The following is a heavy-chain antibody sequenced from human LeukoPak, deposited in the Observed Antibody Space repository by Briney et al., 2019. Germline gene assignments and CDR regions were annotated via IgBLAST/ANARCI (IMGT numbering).Heavy chain of an antibody. J-gene: IGHJ4*02. CDR2: IYIGGST. CDR3: AGNGGWNYFDY. CDR1: GFTISSNY. V-gene: IGHV3-66*01. Sequence: GSLRLSCAASGFTISSNYMSWVRQAPGKGPEWVSVIYIGGSTYYADSVKGRFTISRDNSKNTLYLQMNSLRAEDTAVYYCAGNGGWNYFDYWGQGTLVTVSS. D-gene: IGHD6-19*01.